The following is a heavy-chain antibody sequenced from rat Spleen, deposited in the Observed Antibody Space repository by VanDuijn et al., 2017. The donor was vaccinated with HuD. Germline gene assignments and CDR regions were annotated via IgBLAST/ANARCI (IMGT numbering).Heavy chain of an antibody. D-gene: IGHD1-1*01. Sequence: EVQLVESNGGLVQPGRSLKLSCAASGFTLSDHYMAWVRQTPTKGLSWVATISYDGSRTYYRDSVKGRFTISRDNAENTLSLQMASLRSEDTATYYCVRPAGTVVPNWFVYWGQGTLVTVSS. CDR1: GFTLSDHY. CDR3: VRPAGTVVPNWFVY. V-gene: IGHV5-29*01. CDR2: ISYDGSRT. J-gene: IGHJ3*01.